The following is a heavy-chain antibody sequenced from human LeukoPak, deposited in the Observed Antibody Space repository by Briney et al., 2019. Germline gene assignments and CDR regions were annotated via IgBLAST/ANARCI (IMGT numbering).Heavy chain of an antibody. CDR3: ARDKIVGPTFFDY. Sequence: GGSLRLSCATSGFTFSTYWMSWVRQAPGKGLEWVANIKQDESEKYYVDSVKGRFTISRDNANNSLYLQMNSLRAEHTAVYYCARDKIVGPTFFDYWGQGTLVTVSS. CDR2: IKQDESEK. V-gene: IGHV3-7*01. CDR1: GFTFSTYW. J-gene: IGHJ4*02. D-gene: IGHD1-26*01.